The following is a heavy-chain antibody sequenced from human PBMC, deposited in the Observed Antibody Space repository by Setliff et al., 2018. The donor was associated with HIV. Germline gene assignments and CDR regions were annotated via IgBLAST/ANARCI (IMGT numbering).Heavy chain of an antibody. D-gene: IGHD2-8*01. Sequence: SETLSLTCTVSGGSISSYYWSWIRQPPGKGLEWIGYIHYSGATNYNPSLKSRVTTSLDTSRTQFSLRLSSVTAADTAVYYCARHSPNVGVRGDAFDIWGQGTVVTVSS. V-gene: IGHV4-59*08. J-gene: IGHJ3*02. CDR2: IHYSGAT. CDR3: ARHSPNVGVRGDAFDI. CDR1: GGSISSYY.